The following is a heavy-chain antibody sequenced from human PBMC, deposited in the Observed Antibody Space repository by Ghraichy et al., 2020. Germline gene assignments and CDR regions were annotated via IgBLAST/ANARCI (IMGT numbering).Heavy chain of an antibody. CDR2: IYYSGST. J-gene: IGHJ4*02. D-gene: IGHD4-17*01. Sequence: SDTLSLTCTVSGDSISYYYWSWIRQPPGKGLEWVGYIYYSGSTSYNPSLKSRVTISVDTSKTQFSLKLTSVTAADTAVYYCARGSDYGEDYFDYWGQGTLVTVSS. CDR3: ARGSDYGEDYFDY. CDR1: GDSISYYY. V-gene: IGHV4-59*07.